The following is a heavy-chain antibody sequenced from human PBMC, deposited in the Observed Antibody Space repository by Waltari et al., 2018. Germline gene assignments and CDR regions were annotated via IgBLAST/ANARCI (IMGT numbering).Heavy chain of an antibody. CDR3: ARGMYRYYYDSSGYFYYFDY. CDR1: GGTFSSYA. CDR2: VDPEDGET. D-gene: IGHD3-22*01. J-gene: IGHJ4*02. V-gene: IGHV1-69-2*01. Sequence: VQLVQSGAEVKKPGSSVKVSCKASGGTFSSYAISWVRQAPGQGLEWMGRVDPEDGETIYAEKFQGRVTITADTATDTAYMELSSLRSEDTAVYYCARGMYRYYYDSSGYFYYFDYWGQGTLVTVSS.